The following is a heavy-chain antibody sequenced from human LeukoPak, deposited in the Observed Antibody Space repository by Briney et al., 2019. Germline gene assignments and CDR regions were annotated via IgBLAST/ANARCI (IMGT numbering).Heavy chain of an antibody. CDR1: GGSISSYY. J-gene: IGHJ5*02. CDR3: ARVLTIDYGDYVGPSGWFDP. D-gene: IGHD4-17*01. CDR2: IYYSGST. Sequence: PSETLSLTCTVSGGSISSYYWSWIRQPPGKGLEWIGYIYYSGSTNHNPSLKSRVTISVDTSKNQFSLKLSSVTAADTAVYYCARVLTIDYGDYVGPSGWFDPWGQGTLVTVSS. V-gene: IGHV4-59*01.